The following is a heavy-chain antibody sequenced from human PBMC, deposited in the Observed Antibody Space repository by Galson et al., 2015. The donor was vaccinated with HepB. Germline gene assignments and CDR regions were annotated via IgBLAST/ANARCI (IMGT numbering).Heavy chain of an antibody. J-gene: IGHJ3*02. Sequence: SLRLSCAASGFTLSDYYMSWIRQSPGGGLEWLSYISSLDFSTGDSTKFYAESVKGRFTISRDSAKNSLYLQMDGLRPEDTAVYYCALVPPNSDVVNRFDIWGQGTLVTVSS. V-gene: IGHV3-11*01. CDR2: ISSLDFSTGDSTK. CDR3: ALVPPNSDVVNRFDI. D-gene: IGHD3-22*01. CDR1: GFTLSDYY.